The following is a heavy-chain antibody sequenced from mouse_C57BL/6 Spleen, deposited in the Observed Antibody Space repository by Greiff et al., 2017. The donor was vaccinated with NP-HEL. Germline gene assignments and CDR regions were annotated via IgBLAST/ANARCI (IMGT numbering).Heavy chain of an antibody. CDR2: INPGSGGT. V-gene: IGHV1-54*01. Sequence: VQLQQSGAELVRPGTSVKVSCKASGYAFTNYLIEWVKQRPGQGLEWIGVINPGSGGTNYNEKFKGKATLTADESSSTAYMQLSSLTSEDSAVYFCARSPMGKDYFDYWGQGTTLTVSS. CDR3: ARSPMGKDYFDY. D-gene: IGHD1-1*02. J-gene: IGHJ2*01. CDR1: GYAFTNYL.